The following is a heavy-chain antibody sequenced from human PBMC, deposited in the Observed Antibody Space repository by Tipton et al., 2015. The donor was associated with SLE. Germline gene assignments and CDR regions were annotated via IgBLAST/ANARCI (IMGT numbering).Heavy chain of an antibody. CDR2: INHSGST. CDR1: GGSFSDYY. J-gene: IGHJ5*02. V-gene: IGHV4-34*01. CDR3: ARGLSGWWFDP. Sequence: TLSLTCAVYGGSFSDYYWSWIRQPPGKGLEWIGEINHSGSTNYNPSLKSRVTISVDTSKNQFSLKLSSVTAADTAVYYCARGLSGWWFDPWGQGTLVTVSS. D-gene: IGHD1-14*01.